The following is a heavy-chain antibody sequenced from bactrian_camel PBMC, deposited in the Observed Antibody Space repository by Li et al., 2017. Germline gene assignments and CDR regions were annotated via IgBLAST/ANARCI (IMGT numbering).Heavy chain of an antibody. V-gene: IGHV3S53*01. CDR2: IFGKSRT. D-gene: IGHD2*01. CDR1: EIFYSA. J-gene: IGHJ4*01. Sequence: VQLVESGGGTVNSGGSLRLSCSASEIFYSAGWFRQAPGKEREGVAHIFGKSRTFYAESVKGRFTISHDNAKRTLYLQMNSLKPEDTAMYYCVADCEFRYGHFDFNIGSRGQGTQVTVS. CDR3: VADCEFRYGHFDFNIGS.